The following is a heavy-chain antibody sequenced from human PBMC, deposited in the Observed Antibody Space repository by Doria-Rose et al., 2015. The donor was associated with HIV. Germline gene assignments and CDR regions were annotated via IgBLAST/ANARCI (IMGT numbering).Heavy chain of an antibody. Sequence: QESGPVLVKPTETLTLTCTVSGVSLSSPGMGVSWIRQPPGRALEWLANMFSDDERSYTTSLKSRLTITRGTSKSQVVLTMTDMDPVDTATYYCARIKSSRWYHKYDFDFWGQGTLVIVS. CDR1: GVSLSSPGMG. CDR3: ARIKSSRWYHKYDFDF. V-gene: IGHV2-26*01. CDR2: MFSDDER. D-gene: IGHD6-13*01. J-gene: IGHJ4*02.